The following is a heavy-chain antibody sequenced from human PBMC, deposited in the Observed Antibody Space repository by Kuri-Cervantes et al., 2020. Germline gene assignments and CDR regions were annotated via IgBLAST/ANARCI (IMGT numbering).Heavy chain of an antibody. V-gene: IGHV3-23*01. CDR3: ARGSSSSWFYYYYGMDV. J-gene: IGHJ6*02. CDR2: ISGSGGST. Sequence: GGSLRLSCAASGFTFSNAWMSWVRQAPGKGLEWVSAISGSGGSTYYADSVKGRFTISRDNSKNTLYLQMNSLRAEDTAVYYCARGSSSSWFYYYYGMDVWGQGTTVTVSS. D-gene: IGHD6-13*01. CDR1: GFTFSNAW.